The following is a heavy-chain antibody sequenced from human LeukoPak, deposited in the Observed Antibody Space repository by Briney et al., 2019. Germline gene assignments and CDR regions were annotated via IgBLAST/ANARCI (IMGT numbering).Heavy chain of an antibody. Sequence: SETLSLTCTVSGVSISRYYWSWIRQPAGKGLEWIGRIYSSGTTNYNHSLKSRVTMSVDTSKNQLSLRLSSVTAADTAVYYCARDGRDCSGGSCFDWGQGTLVTVSS. D-gene: IGHD2-15*01. CDR1: GVSISRYY. J-gene: IGHJ4*02. CDR3: ARDGRDCSGGSCFD. CDR2: IYSSGTT. V-gene: IGHV4-4*07.